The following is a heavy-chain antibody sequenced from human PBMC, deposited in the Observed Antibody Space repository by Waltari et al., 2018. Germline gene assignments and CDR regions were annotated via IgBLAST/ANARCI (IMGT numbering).Heavy chain of an antibody. CDR1: GFSFSGSW. J-gene: IGHJ3*01. CDR2: INPDGSGE. Sequence: EVQLLESGGGLVQPGGSLSLSCAASGFSFSGSWMTWVRQAPGKGLEWVAEINPDGSGEYYVDSVNGRFTISRDNTKNSLYLQMNSLRPDDTAVYFCARDPAFGAFDFWGQGTVVTVSS. CDR3: ARDPAFGAFDF. V-gene: IGHV3-7*01. D-gene: IGHD3-10*01.